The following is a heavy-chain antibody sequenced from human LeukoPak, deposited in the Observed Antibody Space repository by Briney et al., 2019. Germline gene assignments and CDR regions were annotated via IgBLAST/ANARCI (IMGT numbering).Heavy chain of an antibody. CDR2: IHYSGSA. CDR3: ATYGAVPARNPFHY. D-gene: IGHD1-14*01. V-gene: IGHV4-59*01. Sequence: SETLSLTCSASRGSISTYYWTWIRQPPGKGLEWIGYIHYSGSANYNPSLKSRVTISVDTSKNQFSLQLTSVTAADTAMYYCATYGAVPARNPFHYWGQGTLVTVSS. CDR1: RGSISTYY. J-gene: IGHJ4*02.